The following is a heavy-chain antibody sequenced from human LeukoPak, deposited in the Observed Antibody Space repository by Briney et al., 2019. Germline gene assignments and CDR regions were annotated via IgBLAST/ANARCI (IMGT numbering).Heavy chain of an antibody. CDR1: GFTFSSYG. D-gene: IGHD6-13*01. V-gene: IGHV3-33*01. Sequence: GGSLRLSCAASGFTFSSYGMHWVRQAPGKGLEWVAVIWYDGSNKYYADSVKGRFTISRDNSKNTLYLQMNSLRAEDTAVYYCARGLTRGYSSSWSIFDYWGQGTLVTVSS. J-gene: IGHJ4*02. CDR3: ARGLTRGYSSSWSIFDY. CDR2: IWYDGSNK.